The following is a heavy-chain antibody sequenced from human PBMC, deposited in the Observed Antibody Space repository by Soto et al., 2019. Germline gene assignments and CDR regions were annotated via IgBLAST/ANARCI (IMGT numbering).Heavy chain of an antibody. Sequence: QVQLVQSGAEVKQPGASVRVSCKASGNTHTIYFIHWLRQAPGQGLEWMGWINSVSGGTNYAPRFRGRVSMTRDTSSATAFMDLSGLRSDDTAVFYCARGGSYYAHWGQGTLVTVSS. CDR2: INSVSGGT. D-gene: IGHD3-16*01. CDR1: GNTHTIYF. J-gene: IGHJ4*02. V-gene: IGHV1-2*02. CDR3: ARGGSYYAH.